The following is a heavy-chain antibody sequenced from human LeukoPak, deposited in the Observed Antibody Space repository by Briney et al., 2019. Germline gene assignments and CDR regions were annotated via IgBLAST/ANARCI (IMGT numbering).Heavy chain of an antibody. Sequence: SETLSLTCTVSGGSISSSSYYWGWIRQPPGKGLEWIGEINHSGIPRYNPSLRSRVTISLDTSRNQFSLNLTSVTAADTAVYYCARGLILAGETLGYWGQGALVTVSS. CDR2: INHSGIP. CDR1: GGSISSSSYY. D-gene: IGHD6-19*01. J-gene: IGHJ4*02. V-gene: IGHV4-39*07. CDR3: ARGLILAGETLGY.